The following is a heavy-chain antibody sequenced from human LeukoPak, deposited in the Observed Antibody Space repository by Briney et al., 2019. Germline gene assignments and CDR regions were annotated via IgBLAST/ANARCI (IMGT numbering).Heavy chain of an antibody. D-gene: IGHD2-8*01. CDR3: ARLCTNGVCFAVDDAFDI. J-gene: IGHJ3*02. Sequence: ASVKVSCKASGGTFSSYAISWVRQAPGQGLEWMGGIIPIFGTANYAQKFQGRVTITTDESTSTAYMELSSLRSDDTAVYYCARLCTNGVCFAVDDAFDIWGQGTMVTVSS. CDR1: GGTFSSYA. V-gene: IGHV1-69*05. CDR2: IIPIFGTA.